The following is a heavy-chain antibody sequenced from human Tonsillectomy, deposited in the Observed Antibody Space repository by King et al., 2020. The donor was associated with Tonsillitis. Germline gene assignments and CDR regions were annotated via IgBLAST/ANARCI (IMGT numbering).Heavy chain of an antibody. CDR3: AKDREGSWTFDQ. CDR2: IMYGGNQK. Sequence: VQLVESGGGVVQPGGSLTLSCAASGFTFSASVMHWVRQVPGKGLEWVALIMYGGNQKYYADSVKGRFIISRDNFEKTLYLHISNLRIDDTAIYYCAKDREGSWTFDQWGQGTLVTVSS. CDR1: GFTFSASV. V-gene: IGHV3-30*02. J-gene: IGHJ4*02. D-gene: IGHD3/OR15-3a*01.